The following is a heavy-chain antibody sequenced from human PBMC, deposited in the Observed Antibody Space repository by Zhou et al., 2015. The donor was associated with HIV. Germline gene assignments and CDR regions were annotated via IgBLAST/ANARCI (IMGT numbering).Heavy chain of an antibody. CDR1: GYTFTNHY. J-gene: IGHJ1*01. V-gene: IGHV1-2*02. CDR3: ARTRSHSPAEYFQH. D-gene: IGHD4-11*01. Sequence: QVQLVQSGAEVRRPGASVKVSCQTSGYTFTNHYIHWVRQAPGQGLEWMGWLNPNNGGTKYAQNFQGRVTMTSDTSITTAHMTLGSLTSADTAVYYCARTRSHSPAEYFQHVGQGHPGPPSP. CDR2: LNPNNGGT.